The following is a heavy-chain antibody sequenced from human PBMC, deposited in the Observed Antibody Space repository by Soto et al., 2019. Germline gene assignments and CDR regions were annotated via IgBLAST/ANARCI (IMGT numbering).Heavy chain of an antibody. CDR3: ARVGYCSGGNCLWDGMDV. Sequence: QWHLLDPGEGWFRLGRSLGLSCQAPGFPFITLARHGVRKAPAKGLGGVEVISYDGSYKFYADSVKGRFTISRDNSKNTLYLQMNSLRTEDTAVYYCARVGYCSGGNCLWDGMDVWGQGTTVTVSS. CDR2: ISYDGSYK. CDR1: GFPFITLA. D-gene: IGHD2-15*01. J-gene: IGHJ6*02. V-gene: IGHV3-30-3*01.